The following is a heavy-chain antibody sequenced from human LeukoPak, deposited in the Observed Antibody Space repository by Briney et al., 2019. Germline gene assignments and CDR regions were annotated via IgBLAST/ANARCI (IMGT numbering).Heavy chain of an antibody. J-gene: IGHJ4*02. V-gene: IGHV3-11*04. CDR2: ITSNGSTI. D-gene: IGHD6-13*01. CDR3: ARDRGSSWYLVPPDYFDY. CDR1: GFTFSDYY. Sequence: PGGSLRLSCAASGFTFSDYYMSWIRQAPGKGLEWISYITSNGSTIYYADSVKGRFTVSRDNAKNSLYLQMNSLRIEDTAVYYCARDRGSSWYLVPPDYFDYWGQGTLVTVSS.